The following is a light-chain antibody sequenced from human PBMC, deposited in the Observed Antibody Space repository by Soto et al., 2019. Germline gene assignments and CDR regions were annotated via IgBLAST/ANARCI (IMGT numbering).Light chain of an antibody. J-gene: IGKJ1*01. Sequence: IQMTQSPSTLSASVGDRVTITCRASQSISSWLAWYQQNPGKAPKLLIYDAYRLESGVPSRFSGSGSGTEFTLTIRSLQPDDFATYYCQQYNSLWTFGQGTKVEIK. CDR3: QQYNSLWT. CDR1: QSISSW. CDR2: DAY. V-gene: IGKV1-5*01.